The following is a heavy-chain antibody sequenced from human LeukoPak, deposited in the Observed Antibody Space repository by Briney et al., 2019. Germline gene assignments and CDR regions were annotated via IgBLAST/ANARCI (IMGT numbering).Heavy chain of an antibody. Sequence: SQTLSLTCTVSGGSISSGSYYWSWIRQPAGKGLEWIGRIYTSGSTNYNPSLKSRVTISVDTSKNQFSLKLSSVTAADTAVYYCARVAGSWYTLDDDYWGQGTLVTVSS. CDR3: ARVAGSWYTLDDDY. CDR2: IYTSGST. D-gene: IGHD6-13*01. CDR1: GGSISSGSYY. J-gene: IGHJ4*02. V-gene: IGHV4-61*02.